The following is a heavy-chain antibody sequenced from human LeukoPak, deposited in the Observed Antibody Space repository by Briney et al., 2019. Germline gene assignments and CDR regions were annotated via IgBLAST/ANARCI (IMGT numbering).Heavy chain of an antibody. J-gene: IGHJ4*02. V-gene: IGHV3-30*02. CDR1: GFTFSKFA. CDR3: AKALFAGRHRQGDFDY. Sequence: PGGSLRLSCVASGFTFSKFAMHWVRQSPGKTFEWVTFIGHDGSNKYYADSVKGRFTISRDNSKNTLYLQMNTLRPEDAAVYYCAKALFAGRHRQGDFDYWGQGTLVTVSS. CDR2: IGHDGSNK. D-gene: IGHD3-3*01.